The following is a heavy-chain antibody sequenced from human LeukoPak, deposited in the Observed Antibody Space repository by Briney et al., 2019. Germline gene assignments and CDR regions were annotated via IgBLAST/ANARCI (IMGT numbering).Heavy chain of an antibody. Sequence: PSETLSLTCAVYGGSFSGYYWSWIRQPPGKGLEWIGEINHSSSTNYNPSLKSRVTISVDTSKNQFSLKLSSVTAADTAVYYCARGPAYFDILTGYYTGSLHRVYYFDYWGQGTLVTVSS. CDR3: ARGPAYFDILTGYYTGSLHRVYYFDY. V-gene: IGHV4-34*01. D-gene: IGHD3-9*01. CDR1: GGSFSGYY. J-gene: IGHJ4*02. CDR2: INHSSST.